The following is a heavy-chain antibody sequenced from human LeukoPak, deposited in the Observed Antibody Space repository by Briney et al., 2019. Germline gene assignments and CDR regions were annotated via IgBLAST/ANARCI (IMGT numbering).Heavy chain of an antibody. D-gene: IGHD5-12*01. CDR2: INPNTGGT. V-gene: IGHV1-2*02. J-gene: IGHJ4*02. CDR3: AKGGYSGYDASIIDY. CDR1: GYTFTGYY. Sequence: ASVKVSCKASGYTFTGYYMHWVRQAPGQGPEWMGWINPNTGGTNYPQKFQGRVTMTRDTSISTAYMELSRLRSDDTAAYYCAKGGYSGYDASIIDYWGQGALVTVSS.